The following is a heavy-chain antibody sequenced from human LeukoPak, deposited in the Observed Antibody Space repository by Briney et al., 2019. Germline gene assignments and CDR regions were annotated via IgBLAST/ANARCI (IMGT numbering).Heavy chain of an antibody. CDR3: ARVHRDLLWFGESSHFDY. Sequence: GGSLRLSCAASGFTFDDYAMHWVRQAPGKGLEWVSLISWDGGSTYYADSVKGRFTISRDNAKNSLYLQMNSLRAEDTAVYYCARVHRDLLWFGESSHFDYWGQGTLVTVSS. D-gene: IGHD3-10*01. V-gene: IGHV3-43D*03. CDR1: GFTFDDYA. J-gene: IGHJ4*02. CDR2: ISWDGGST.